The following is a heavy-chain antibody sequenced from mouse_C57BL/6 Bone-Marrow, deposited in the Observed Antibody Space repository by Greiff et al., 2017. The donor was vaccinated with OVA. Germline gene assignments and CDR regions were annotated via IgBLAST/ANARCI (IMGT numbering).Heavy chain of an antibody. J-gene: IGHJ4*01. D-gene: IGHD1-3*01. CDR3: ITSPYAMDY. CDR2: IRSKSNNYAT. V-gene: IGHV10-1*01. CDR1: GFSFNTYA. Sequence: GGGLVQPKGSLKLSCAASGFSFNTYAMNWVRQAPGKGLEWVARIRSKSNNYATYYADSVKDRFTISRDDSESMLYLQMNNLKTEDTAMYYCITSPYAMDYWGQGTSVTVSS.